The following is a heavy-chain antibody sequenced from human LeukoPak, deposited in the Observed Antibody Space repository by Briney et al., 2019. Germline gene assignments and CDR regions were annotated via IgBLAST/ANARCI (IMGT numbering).Heavy chain of an antibody. D-gene: IGHD3-10*01. CDR1: GGSISSSGYY. CDR2: LFYSGSA. J-gene: IGHJ5*02. V-gene: IGHV4-39*07. CDR3: ATHYGSGLDWFDP. Sequence: SETLSLTCTVSGGSISSSGYYWGWIRQPPGKGLEWIGTLFYSGSAYYNPSLKSRVTISVDRSKNQFSLKLSSVTAADTAVYYCATHYGSGLDWFDPWGQGTLVTVSS.